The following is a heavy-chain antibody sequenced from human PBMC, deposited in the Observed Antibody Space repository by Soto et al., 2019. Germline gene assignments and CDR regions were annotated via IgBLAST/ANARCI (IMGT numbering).Heavy chain of an antibody. CDR3: ARDDDYGDNGLDY. D-gene: IGHD4-17*01. Sequence: QVQLVESGGGVVQPGRSLRLSCAASGFTFGRHGMHWVRQAPGKGLEWVGVIINDGSERHYGDSVRGRFTISSDNSKNTLFLQMNSLRAEDTAVYYCARDDDYGDNGLDYWGQGTLVTVSS. CDR1: GFTFGRHG. CDR2: IINDGSER. J-gene: IGHJ4*02. V-gene: IGHV3-33*05.